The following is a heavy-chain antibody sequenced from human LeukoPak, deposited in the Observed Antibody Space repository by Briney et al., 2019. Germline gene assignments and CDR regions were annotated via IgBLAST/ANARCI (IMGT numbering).Heavy chain of an antibody. V-gene: IGHV3-48*01. CDR2: ISSSSSTI. J-gene: IGHJ4*02. CDR1: GFTFSSYS. Sequence: PGGSLRLSCAASGFTFSSYSMNWVRQAPGKGLEWVSYISSSSSTIYYADSVKGRFTVSRDNSKNTLYLQMNSLRAEDTAVYYCAKSLDYDGGVLWALPHYWGQGTLVTASS. CDR3: AKSLDYDGGVLWALPHY. D-gene: IGHD3-22*01.